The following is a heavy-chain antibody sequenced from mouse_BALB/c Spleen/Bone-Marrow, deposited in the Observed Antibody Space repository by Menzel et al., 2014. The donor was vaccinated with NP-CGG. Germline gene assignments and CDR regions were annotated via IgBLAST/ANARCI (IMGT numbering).Heavy chain of an antibody. CDR2: IWSGGST. Sequence: QVQLQQPGPGLVQPSQSLSITCTVSGFSLTSYGVHWVRQSPGKGLEWLRVIWSGGSTDYNAAFISRLSISKDNSKSQVFFKMNSLQANDTAIYYCVRRGGNYAMDYWGQGTSVTVSS. CDR3: VRRGGNYAMDY. J-gene: IGHJ4*01. V-gene: IGHV2-2*02. CDR1: GFSLTSYG.